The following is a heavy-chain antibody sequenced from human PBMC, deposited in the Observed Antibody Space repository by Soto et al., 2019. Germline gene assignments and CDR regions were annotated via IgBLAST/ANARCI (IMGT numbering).Heavy chain of an antibody. Sequence: VQLVESGGGVVQPGRSLRLSCAASGFTFSSYGMHWVRQAPGKGLEWVAVISYDGSNKYYADSVKGRFTISRDNSKNTLYLQMNSLRAEDTAVYYCAKDLYGDYYFDYWGQGTLVTVSS. V-gene: IGHV3-30*18. J-gene: IGHJ4*02. CDR3: AKDLYGDYYFDY. D-gene: IGHD4-17*01. CDR2: ISYDGSNK. CDR1: GFTFSSYG.